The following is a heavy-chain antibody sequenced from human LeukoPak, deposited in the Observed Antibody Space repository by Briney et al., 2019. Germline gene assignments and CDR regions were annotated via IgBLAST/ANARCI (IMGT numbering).Heavy chain of an antibody. CDR3: ARGPSLYSSSWFPARWWFDP. D-gene: IGHD6-13*01. CDR1: GYTFTGYY. Sequence: ASVKVSCKASGYTFTGYYMHWVRQAPGQGLEWMGWINPNSGGTNYAQKFQGWVTMTRDTSISTAYMELSSLRSEDTAVYYCARGPSLYSSSWFPARWWFDPWGQGTLVTVSS. J-gene: IGHJ5*02. CDR2: INPNSGGT. V-gene: IGHV1-2*04.